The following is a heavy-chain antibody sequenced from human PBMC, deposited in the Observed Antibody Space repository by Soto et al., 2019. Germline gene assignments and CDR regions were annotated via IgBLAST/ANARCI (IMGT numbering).Heavy chain of an antibody. Sequence: GGSLRLSCAASGFTFSSYGMHWVRQAPGKGLEWVAVIWYDGSNKYYADSVKGRFTISRDNSKNTLYLQMNSLRAEDTAVYYCARGPDSSGWHYWGQGTLVTVSS. J-gene: IGHJ4*02. D-gene: IGHD6-19*01. CDR1: GFTFSSYG. CDR3: ARGPDSSGWHY. V-gene: IGHV3-33*01. CDR2: IWYDGSNK.